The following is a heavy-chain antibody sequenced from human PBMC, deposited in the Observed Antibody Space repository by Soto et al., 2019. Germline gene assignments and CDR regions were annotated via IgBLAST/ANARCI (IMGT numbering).Heavy chain of an antibody. Sequence: SSETLSLTCTVSGGSISSYYWSWIRQPPGKGLEWIGYIYYSGSTNYNPSLKSRVTISVDTSKNQFSLKLSSVTAADTAVYYCARVSDDSSGYYYYYYGMDVWGQGTTVTVS. CDR1: GGSISSYY. J-gene: IGHJ6*02. CDR2: IYYSGST. D-gene: IGHD3-22*01. CDR3: ARVSDDSSGYYYYYYGMDV. V-gene: IGHV4-59*01.